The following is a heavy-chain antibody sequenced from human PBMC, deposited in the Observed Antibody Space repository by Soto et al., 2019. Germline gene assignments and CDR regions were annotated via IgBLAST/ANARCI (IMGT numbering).Heavy chain of an antibody. CDR1: GFTFSSYA. Sequence: QVQLVESGGGVVQPGRSLRLSCAASGFTFSSYAMHWVRQAPGKGLEWVAVISYDGSNKYYADAVKGRFTISRDNSKNTLYLQMNSLRAEDTAVYYCARDQKTDMISANFDYWGQGTLVTVSS. J-gene: IGHJ4*02. CDR3: ARDQKTDMISANFDY. V-gene: IGHV3-30-3*01. CDR2: ISYDGSNK. D-gene: IGHD3-22*01.